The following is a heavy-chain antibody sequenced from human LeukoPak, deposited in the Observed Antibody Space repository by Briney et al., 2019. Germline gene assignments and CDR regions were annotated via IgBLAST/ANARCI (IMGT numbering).Heavy chain of an antibody. Sequence: GRSLRLSCAASGFTFGSYAMHWVRQAPGKGLEWVAVISYDGSNKYYADSVKGRFTISRDNSKNTLYLQMNSLRAEDTAVYYCAKDGLGYCSGGSRYSAAFDIWGQGTMVTVSS. D-gene: IGHD2-15*01. CDR2: ISYDGSNK. CDR3: AKDGLGYCSGGSRYSAAFDI. CDR1: GFTFGSYA. J-gene: IGHJ3*02. V-gene: IGHV3-30*04.